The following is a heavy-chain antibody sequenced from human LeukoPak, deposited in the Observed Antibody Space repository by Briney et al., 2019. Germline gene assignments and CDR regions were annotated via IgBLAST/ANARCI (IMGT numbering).Heavy chain of an antibody. V-gene: IGHV4-61*02. D-gene: IGHD7-27*01. Sequence: SQTLSLTCPVSGDSLSSSRFSWSWIRQPAGKGLEWIGRIYATGNTYYNPSLTSRVALSVDAPRNQFTLTLTSVTAADTAIYYCARLKTGDVHKKTKKWFDHWGQGTLVTVSS. CDR2: IYATGNT. J-gene: IGHJ5*02. CDR3: ARLKTGDVHKKTKKWFDH. CDR1: GDSLSSSRFS.